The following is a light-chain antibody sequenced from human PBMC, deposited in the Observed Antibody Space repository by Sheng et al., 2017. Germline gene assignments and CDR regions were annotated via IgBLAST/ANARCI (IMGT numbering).Light chain of an antibody. V-gene: IGKV3-20*01. CDR1: QSVTSNY. J-gene: IGKJ3*01. Sequence: DIVLTQSPGTLSLSPGERAALSCRASQSVTSNYLAWYQQKPGQAPRLLVYSASSRATGIPDRFSGSGSGTDFTLTISRLEPEDFAVYYCQQYGSSPPVTFGPGTKVDIK. CDR3: QQYGSSPPVT. CDR2: SAS.